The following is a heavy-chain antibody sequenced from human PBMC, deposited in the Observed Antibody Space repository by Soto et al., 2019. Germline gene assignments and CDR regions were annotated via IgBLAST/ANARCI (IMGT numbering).Heavy chain of an antibody. D-gene: IGHD5-18*01. Sequence: GGSLRLSCAASGFTFSSYSMNWVRQAPGKGLEWVSSISSSSSYIYYADSVKGRFTISRDNAKNSLYLQMNSLRAEDTAVYYCARALDTAMVPDAFDIWGQGTMVTVSS. V-gene: IGHV3-21*01. CDR1: GFTFSSYS. CDR2: ISSSSSYI. CDR3: ARALDTAMVPDAFDI. J-gene: IGHJ3*02.